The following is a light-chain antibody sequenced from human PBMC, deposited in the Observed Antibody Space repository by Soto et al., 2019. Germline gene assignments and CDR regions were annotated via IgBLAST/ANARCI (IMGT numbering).Light chain of an antibody. Sequence: QSVLIQPPSASGTPGQRVTISCSGSSSNIGSNFVNWYQQVPGTAPKLLVYGDHLRLSGVPDRFSASKSGTSASLAISGLQSEDEAQYYCATWDDSQNGYWVFGGGTQLTVL. CDR1: SSNIGSNF. CDR2: GDH. CDR3: ATWDDSQNGYWV. V-gene: IGLV1-44*01. J-gene: IGLJ3*02.